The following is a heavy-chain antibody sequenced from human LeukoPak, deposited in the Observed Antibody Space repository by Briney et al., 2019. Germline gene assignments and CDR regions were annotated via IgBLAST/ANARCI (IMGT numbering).Heavy chain of an antibody. D-gene: IGHD3-22*01. Sequence: SVKVSCKASGGTFSSYAISWVRQAPGQGLEWMGGIIPIFGTANYAQKFQGRVTITADESTSTAYMELSSLRSEDTAEYYCARAHDVYYYDSSGYPDYWGQGTLVTVSS. CDR2: IIPIFGTA. V-gene: IGHV1-69*13. CDR3: ARAHDVYYYDSSGYPDY. CDR1: GGTFSSYA. J-gene: IGHJ4*02.